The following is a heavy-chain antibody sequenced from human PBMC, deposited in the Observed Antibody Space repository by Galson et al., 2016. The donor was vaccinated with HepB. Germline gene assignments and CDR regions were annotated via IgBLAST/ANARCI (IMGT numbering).Heavy chain of an antibody. CDR2: INPTDVIT. CDR1: GYTFTNYY. J-gene: IGHJ4*02. D-gene: IGHD5-12*01. V-gene: IGHV1-46*01. Sequence: SVKVSCKASGYTFTNYYIHWVRQAPGQGLEWMGIINPTDVITPYAQKFQGRVTMTGDTSTSTVYMELSSLRSADTAVYYCARGADSGYDLGDYWGLGTLVTVSS. CDR3: ARGADSGYDLGDY.